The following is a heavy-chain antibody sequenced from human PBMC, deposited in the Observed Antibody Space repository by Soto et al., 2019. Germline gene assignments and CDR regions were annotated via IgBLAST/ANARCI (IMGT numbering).Heavy chain of an antibody. CDR3: ARHYGYYSHYMDV. CDR2: IYYSGST. Sequence: PSETLALTCTVSGGCISSYYWRWIRQPPGKGLEWIGYIYYSGSTNYNPSLKSRVTISVDTSNNQLSLKLSSVTAADTAVYYCARHYGYYSHYMDVWTKGTTVTVSS. J-gene: IGHJ6*03. CDR1: GGCISSYY. V-gene: IGHV4-59*08. D-gene: IGHD3-10*01.